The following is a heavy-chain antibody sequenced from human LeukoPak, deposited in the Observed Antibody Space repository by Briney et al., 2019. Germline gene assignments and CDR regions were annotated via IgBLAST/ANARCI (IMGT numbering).Heavy chain of an antibody. J-gene: IGHJ4*02. Sequence: EGSLRLSCAASGFTFSSYDMHWVRQATGKGLEWVSAIGTAGDTYYPGSVKGRFTISRENAKNSLYLQMNSLRAGDTAVYYCARVEYDSSGYYFSYWGQGTLVTVSS. CDR2: IGTAGDT. CDR1: GFTFSSYD. V-gene: IGHV3-13*01. D-gene: IGHD3-22*01. CDR3: ARVEYDSSGYYFSY.